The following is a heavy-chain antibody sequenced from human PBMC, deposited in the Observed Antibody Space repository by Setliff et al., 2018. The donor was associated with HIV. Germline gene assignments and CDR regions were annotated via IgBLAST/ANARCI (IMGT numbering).Heavy chain of an antibody. CDR2: IYHSGST. V-gene: IGHV4-38-2*01. J-gene: IGHJ4*02. CDR1: GYSISSGYH. D-gene: IGHD1-26*01. Sequence: SETLSLTCSVSGYSISSGYHWAWIRHPQGKGLEWIGSIYHSGSTYYNPSRKSRVTISVDTSKNQFSLKLNSLTAADTAVYYCARTLRAAALGYFDYWGQGTLVTVSS. CDR3: ARTLRAAALGYFDY.